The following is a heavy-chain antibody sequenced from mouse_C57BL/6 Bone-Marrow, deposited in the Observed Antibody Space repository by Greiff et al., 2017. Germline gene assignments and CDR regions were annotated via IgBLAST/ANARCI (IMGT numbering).Heavy chain of an antibody. CDR3: TTITTVVYWYFDV. J-gene: IGHJ1*03. CDR1: GFNINDDY. D-gene: IGHD1-1*01. V-gene: IGHV14-4*01. CDR2: IDPENGDT. Sequence: VQLQQSGAELVRPGASVKLSCTASGFNINDDYMHWVKQRPEQGLEWIGWIDPENGDTEYASKFQGKATITADTSSNTAYLQLSSLTSEDTAVYYCTTITTVVYWYFDVWGTGTTVTVSS.